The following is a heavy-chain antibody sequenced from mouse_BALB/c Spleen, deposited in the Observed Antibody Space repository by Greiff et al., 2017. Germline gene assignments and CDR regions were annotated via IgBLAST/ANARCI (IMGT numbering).Heavy chain of an antibody. CDR3: ARGANWAYFDY. Sequence: VQLQQSGAELVRPGTSVKVSCKASGYAFTNYLIEWVKQRPGQGLEWIGVINPGSGGTNYNEKFKGKATLTADKSSSTAYMQLSSLTSDDSAVYFCARGANWAYFDYWGQGTTLTVSS. V-gene: IGHV1-54*01. J-gene: IGHJ2*01. D-gene: IGHD4-1*01. CDR2: INPGSGGT. CDR1: GYAFTNYL.